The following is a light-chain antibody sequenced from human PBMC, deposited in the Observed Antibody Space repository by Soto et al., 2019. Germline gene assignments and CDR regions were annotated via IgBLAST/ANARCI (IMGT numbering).Light chain of an antibody. Sequence: DIVVTQSPATLSASPGERVTLSCRASQFVSSRLAWYQQRHGQVPRLLIYDTSTRAPGISARFSGSGSGTEFTLTISSLQSEDFAGYYCQEYSQWSPGMFGPGTTVDSK. V-gene: IGKV3-15*01. J-gene: IGKJ1*01. CDR3: QEYSQWSPGM. CDR2: DTS. CDR1: QFVSSR.